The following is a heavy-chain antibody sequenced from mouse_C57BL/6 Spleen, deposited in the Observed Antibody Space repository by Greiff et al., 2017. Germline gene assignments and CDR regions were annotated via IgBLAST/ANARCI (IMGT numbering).Heavy chain of an antibody. J-gene: IGHJ1*03. CDR2: IYPRSGNT. D-gene: IGHD2-4*01. CDR3: ARRYDYDGPYWYFDV. V-gene: IGHV1-81*01. Sequence: QVQLKQSGAELARPGASVKLSCKASGYTFTSYGISWVKQRTGQGLEWIGEIYPRSGNTYYNEKFKGKATLTADKSSSTAYMELRSLTSEDSAVYFCARRYDYDGPYWYFDVWGTGTTVTVSS. CDR1: GYTFTSYG.